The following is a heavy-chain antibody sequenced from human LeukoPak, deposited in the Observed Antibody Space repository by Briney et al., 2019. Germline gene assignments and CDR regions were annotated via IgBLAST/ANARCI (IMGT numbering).Heavy chain of an antibody. CDR1: GYTFTGYY. CDR3: ARVILGLLDAFDI. V-gene: IGHV1-2*02. Sequence: GASVKFSCKASGYTFTGYYMHWVRQAPGQGLEWMGWINPNSGGTNYAQKFQSRVTMTRDTSISKAYMELSRLRSHDTAVYYCARVILGLLDAFDIWGQGTLVTVSS. D-gene: IGHD1-26*01. J-gene: IGHJ3*02. CDR2: INPNSGGT.